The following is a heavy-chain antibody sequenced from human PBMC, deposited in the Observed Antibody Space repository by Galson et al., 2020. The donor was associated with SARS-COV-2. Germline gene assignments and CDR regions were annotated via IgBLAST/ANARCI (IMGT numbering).Heavy chain of an antibody. J-gene: IGHJ4*02. Sequence: GGSLRLSCAASGFTFSSYGMHWVRQAPGKGLEWVAVIWYDGSNKYYADSVKGRFTISRDNSKNTLYLQMNSLRAEDTAVYYCAKDVPYSVSFNETDYWGQGTLVTVSS. CDR3: AKDVPYSVSFNETDY. D-gene: IGHD1-26*01. CDR2: IWYDGSNK. V-gene: IGHV3-33*06. CDR1: GFTFSSYG.